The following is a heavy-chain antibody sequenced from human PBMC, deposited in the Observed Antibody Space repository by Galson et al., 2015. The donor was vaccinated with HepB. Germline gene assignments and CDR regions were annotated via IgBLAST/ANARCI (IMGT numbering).Heavy chain of an antibody. D-gene: IGHD3-22*01. CDR1: GDSVSSNSAA. Sequence: CAISGDSVSSNSAAWNWIRQSPSRGLEWLGRTYYRSKWYYDYAVSVRSRITINPDISRNQFSLQLYSETPEDTAVYYCARNVYYDTSGYYYKPGWVDPWGQGTLVTVSS. CDR3: ARNVYYDTSGYYYKPGWVDP. V-gene: IGHV6-1*01. CDR2: TYYRSKWYY. J-gene: IGHJ5*02.